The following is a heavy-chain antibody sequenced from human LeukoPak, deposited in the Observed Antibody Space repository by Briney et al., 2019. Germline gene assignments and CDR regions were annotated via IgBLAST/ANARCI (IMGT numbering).Heavy chain of an antibody. CDR3: ARDLTRGAPDYFDN. D-gene: IGHD3-10*01. CDR2: ISFDGKVK. CDR1: GFTFGSFP. V-gene: IGHV3-30*04. Sequence: QTGRSLRLSCAASGFTFGSFPLHWVRQAPGKGLDWVAVISFDGKVKHYADSVQGRFIISRDDSTNTLSLQMNSLRPDDTAIYYCARDLTRGAPDYFDNWGQGTLVTVSS. J-gene: IGHJ4*02.